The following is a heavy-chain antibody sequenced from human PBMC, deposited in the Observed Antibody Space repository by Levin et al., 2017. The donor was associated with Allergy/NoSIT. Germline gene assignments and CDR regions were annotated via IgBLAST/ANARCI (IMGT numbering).Heavy chain of an antibody. CDR3: TRPFLGGIVGATTKNDY. J-gene: IGHJ4*02. V-gene: IGHV3-73*01. Sequence: GGSLRLSCAASGFTFSGSAMHWVRQASGKGLEWVGRIRSKANSYATAYAASVKGRFTISRDDSKNTAYLQMNSLKTEDTAVYYCTRPFLGGIVGATTKNDYWGQGTLVTVSS. CDR2: IRSKANSYAT. CDR1: GFTFSGSA. D-gene: IGHD1-26*01.